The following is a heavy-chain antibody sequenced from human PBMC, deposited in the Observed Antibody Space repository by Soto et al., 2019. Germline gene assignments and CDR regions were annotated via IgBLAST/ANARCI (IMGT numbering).Heavy chain of an antibody. V-gene: IGHV3-30*03. CDR1: GFTFSSCG. Sequence: QVQLVESGGGVVRPGRSQRLSCAASGFTFSSCGMHWVRQAPGKGLEWVAYISYDGSKKYYADSVKGRFTISRDNPKNTLYLPMNSLRAEDTAVYYCASAGTYYYDSSGYFSHYYGMDIWGQGTTVTVSS. CDR2: ISYDGSKK. J-gene: IGHJ6*02. D-gene: IGHD3-22*01. CDR3: ASAGTYYYDSSGYFSHYYGMDI.